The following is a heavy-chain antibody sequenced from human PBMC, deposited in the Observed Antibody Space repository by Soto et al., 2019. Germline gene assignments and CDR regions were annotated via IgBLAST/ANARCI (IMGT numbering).Heavy chain of an antibody. J-gene: IGHJ4*02. CDR1: RYSFSNFW. CDR3: ARHRGLNYDYEILDY. CDR2: VYPDDSDV. V-gene: IGHV5-51*01. Sequence: GESLKISCKGSRYSFSNFWVAWVRQMPGQGLEWMGIVYPDDSDVRYSPSFEGQVSISADRSINTAYLQWSSLKASDTAIYYCARHRGLNYDYEILDYWGQGTLVT. D-gene: IGHD3-16*01.